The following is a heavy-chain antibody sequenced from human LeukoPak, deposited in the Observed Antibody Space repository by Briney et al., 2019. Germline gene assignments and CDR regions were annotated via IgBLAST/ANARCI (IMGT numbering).Heavy chain of an antibody. D-gene: IGHD5-18*01. CDR3: ARFRLWLHDIDY. CDR2: IYHSGST. CDR1: GYSISSGYY. J-gene: IGHJ4*02. Sequence: SSETLSLTCAVSGYSISSGYYWGWIRQPPGKGLEWIGSIYHSGSTYYNPSLKSRVTISVDTSKNQFSLKLSSVTAADTSVYYCARFRLWLHDIDYWGQGTLVTVSS. V-gene: IGHV4-38-2*01.